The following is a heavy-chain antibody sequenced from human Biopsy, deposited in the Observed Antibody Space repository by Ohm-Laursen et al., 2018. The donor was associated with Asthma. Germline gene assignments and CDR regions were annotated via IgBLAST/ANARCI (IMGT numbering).Heavy chain of an antibody. D-gene: IGHD1-1*01. CDR2: ISKDASTQ. CDR3: VRDGTDDAFDI. CDR1: GFSFSNFA. V-gene: IGHV3-30*05. Sequence: SLRLSCAASGFSFSNFAIHWVRQAPGKGLEWVGVISKDASTQDYADSVKGRFTMARDNSKNTLDLQMNSLREEGTAVYYCVRDGTDDAFDIWGQGTVVSVSS. J-gene: IGHJ3*02.